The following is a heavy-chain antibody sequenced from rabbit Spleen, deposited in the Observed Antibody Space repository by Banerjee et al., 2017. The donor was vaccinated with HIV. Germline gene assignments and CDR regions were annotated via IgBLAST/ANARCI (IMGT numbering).Heavy chain of an antibody. CDR3: ARNYVNAFDP. D-gene: IGHD1-1*01. CDR2: IYGDSSGST. V-gene: IGHV1S40*01. CDR1: GFDFSRNYY. Sequence: QSLEESGGDLVKPGASLTLTCKASGFDFSRNYYMSWVRQAPGKGLEWIACIYGDSSGSTWYATWAKGRFTISKTSSTTVTLQMTSLTAADTATYFCARNYVNAFDPWGPGTLVTVS. J-gene: IGHJ2*01.